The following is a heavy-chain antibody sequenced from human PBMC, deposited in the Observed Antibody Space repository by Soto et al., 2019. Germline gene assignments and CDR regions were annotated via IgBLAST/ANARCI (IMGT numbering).Heavy chain of an antibody. Sequence: QVQLVESGGGVVQPGRSLRLSCAASGFTFSSYGMHWVRQAPGKGLEWVAVISYDGSNKYYADSVKGRITISRDNSKNTLYLQMNSLRAEDTAVYYCAKDRQKGGMDVWGQGTTVTVSS. CDR2: ISYDGSNK. CDR1: GFTFSSYG. V-gene: IGHV3-30*18. CDR3: AKDRQKGGMDV. J-gene: IGHJ6*02.